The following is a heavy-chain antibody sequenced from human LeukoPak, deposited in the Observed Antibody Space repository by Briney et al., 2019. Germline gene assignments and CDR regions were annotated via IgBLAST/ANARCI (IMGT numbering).Heavy chain of an antibody. V-gene: IGHV4-39*01. Sequence: SETLSLTCTVTGDSITRRSDYWGWVRQPLGKGLEWIGSIYYSGSTYYNPSFKSRVTISVDTSRNQFSLQLSYVTAADTAVYYCARNESVLGTTGLNDFFDDWGQGSLVTVSS. CDR2: IYYSGST. CDR3: ARNESVLGTTGLNDFFDD. J-gene: IGHJ4*02. D-gene: IGHD1-26*01. CDR1: GDSITRRSDY.